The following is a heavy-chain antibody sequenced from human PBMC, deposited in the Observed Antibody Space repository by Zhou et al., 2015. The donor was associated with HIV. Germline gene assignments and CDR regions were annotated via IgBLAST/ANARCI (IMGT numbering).Heavy chain of an antibody. CDR3: ARDGPVNLRHCGGGSCNFLDV. CDR2: ITPMFETQ. J-gene: IGHJ6*02. V-gene: IGHV1-69*06. CDR1: GGTFSGSD. Sequence: LVQSGTEVRKPGSSVKVSCKANGGTFSGSDISWVRQAPGQGLEWMGTITPMFETQTYAERFRARLTITVDKSTSAAYMELSSLTSEDAAVYFCARDGPVNLRHCGGGSCNFLDVWGRRDHGHRLF. D-gene: IGHD2-15*01.